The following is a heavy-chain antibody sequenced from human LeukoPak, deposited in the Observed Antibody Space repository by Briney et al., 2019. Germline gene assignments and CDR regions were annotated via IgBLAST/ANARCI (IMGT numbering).Heavy chain of an antibody. V-gene: IGHV1-8*01. CDR2: MNPNSGNT. CDR1: GYTFTSYD. J-gene: IGHJ4*02. Sequence: ASVKVSCKASGYTFTSYDINWVRQATGQGLEWMGWMNPNSGNTGYAQKFQGRVTMTRDTSISTAYMELSRLRSDDTAVYYCARDLGGSGWYVGALDYWGQGTLVTVSS. CDR3: ARDLGGSGWYVGALDY. D-gene: IGHD6-19*01.